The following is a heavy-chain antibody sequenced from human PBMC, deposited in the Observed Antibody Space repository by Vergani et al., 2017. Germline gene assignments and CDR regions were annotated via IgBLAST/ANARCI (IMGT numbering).Heavy chain of an antibody. CDR2: IIPILGIA. Sequence: QVQLVQSGAEVKKPGSSVKVSCKASGGTFSSYTISWVRQAPGQGLEWMGRIIPILGIANYAQKFQGRVTITADKSTSTAYMELSSLRSEDTAVYYCAKDGQPYDFWSGPITIDYWGQGTLVTVSS. CDR3: AKDGQPYDFWSGPITIDY. CDR1: GGTFSSYT. D-gene: IGHD3-3*01. V-gene: IGHV1-69*08. J-gene: IGHJ4*02.